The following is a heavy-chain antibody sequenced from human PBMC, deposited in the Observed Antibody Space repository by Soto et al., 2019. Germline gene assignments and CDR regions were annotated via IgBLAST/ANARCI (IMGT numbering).Heavy chain of an antibody. D-gene: IGHD4-17*01. Sequence: SVKVSCKASGGTFSSYTISWVRQAPGQGLEWMGRIIPILGIANYAQKFQGRVTITADKSTSTAYMELSSLRSEDTAVYYCAIVRGYGPPRWHFDLWGRGTLVTVSS. CDR1: GGTFSSYT. CDR3: AIVRGYGPPRWHFDL. J-gene: IGHJ2*01. CDR2: IIPILGIA. V-gene: IGHV1-69*02.